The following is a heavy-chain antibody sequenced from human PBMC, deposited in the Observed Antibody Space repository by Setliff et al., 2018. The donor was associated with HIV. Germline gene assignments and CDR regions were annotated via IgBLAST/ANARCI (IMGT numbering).Heavy chain of an antibody. Sequence: SETLSLTCNVSGGSINRPTHHWGWVRQPPGKGLEWLGNIYYGGSTFYSPSLKSRVTISVDTSKNQFSLKLSSVTAADTAIYYCARGSPSSSWYGEYAYWGQGTLVTVSS. V-gene: IGHV4-39*07. CDR1: GGSINRPTHH. D-gene: IGHD6-13*01. CDR3: ARGSPSSSWYGEYAY. CDR2: IYYGGST. J-gene: IGHJ4*02.